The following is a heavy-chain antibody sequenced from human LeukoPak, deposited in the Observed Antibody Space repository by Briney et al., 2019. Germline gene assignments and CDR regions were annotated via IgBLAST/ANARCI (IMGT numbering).Heavy chain of an antibody. V-gene: IGHV4-39*02. Sequence: SETLSLTCTVSGGSISSSSYYWGWIRQPPGKGLEWIGSIYYSGSTYYNPSLKSRVTISVDTSKNQFSLKLSSVMAADRAVYYGAGVNVDTGMVIYLDVDYWGQGTLVTV. CDR1: GGSISSSSYY. CDR2: IYYSGST. CDR3: AGVNVDTGMVIYLDVDY. J-gene: IGHJ4*02. D-gene: IGHD5-18*01.